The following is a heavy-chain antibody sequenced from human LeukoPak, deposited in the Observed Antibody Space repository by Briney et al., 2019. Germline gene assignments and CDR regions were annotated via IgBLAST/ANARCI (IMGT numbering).Heavy chain of an antibody. D-gene: IGHD6-13*01. CDR3: ARLSGSSWQYYFDY. CDR1: GFTFSSYS. Sequence: GGSLRLSCAASGFTFSSYSMNWVRQAPGKGLEWVSYISSSSSTIYYADSVKGRFTISRDNAKNSLYLQMNSLRAEDTAVYYCARLSGSSWQYYFDYWGQGTLVTVSS. V-gene: IGHV3-48*04. J-gene: IGHJ4*02. CDR2: ISSSSSTI.